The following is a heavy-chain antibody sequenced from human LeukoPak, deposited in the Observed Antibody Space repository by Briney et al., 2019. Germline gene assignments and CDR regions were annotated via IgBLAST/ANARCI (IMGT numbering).Heavy chain of an antibody. CDR2: VSGSGGST. Sequence: PGGSLRLSCAASGFTVSSNYMSWVRQAPGKGLEWVSAVSGSGGSTYYADSVKGRFTISRDNSKNTLYLQMNSLRAEDTAVYYCAKDADYYDSSGYSYYFDYWGQGTLVTVSS. CDR3: AKDADYYDSSGYSYYFDY. J-gene: IGHJ4*02. CDR1: GFTVSSNY. D-gene: IGHD3-22*01. V-gene: IGHV3-23*01.